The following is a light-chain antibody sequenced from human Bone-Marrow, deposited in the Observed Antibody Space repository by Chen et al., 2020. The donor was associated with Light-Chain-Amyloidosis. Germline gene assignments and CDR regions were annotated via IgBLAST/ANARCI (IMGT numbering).Light chain of an antibody. CDR1: SRDVGGYKY. CDR2: EVA. V-gene: IGLV2-14*01. Sequence: QSALTQPASVSGSPGQSIPLSCSGTSRDVGGYKYVSWYQQFPGKAPKLLIFEVANRPSGVSNRFSGSKSGNTASLTISGLQAEDEADYYCSSYTMSSPWVFGGGTKVTVL. J-gene: IGLJ3*02. CDR3: SSYTMSSPWV.